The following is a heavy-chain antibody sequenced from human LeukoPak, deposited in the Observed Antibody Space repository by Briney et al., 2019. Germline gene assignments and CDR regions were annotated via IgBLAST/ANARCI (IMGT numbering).Heavy chain of an antibody. CDR3: ARSGAAYNWNDPLYMDV. V-gene: IGHV3-23*01. Sequence: GRSLRLSCAASGFTFSSYAMSWVRQAPGKGLEWVSAISGSGGSTYYADSVKGRFTISRDNSKNTLYLQMNSLRAEDTAVYYCARSGAAYNWNDPLYMDVWGKGTTVTVSS. D-gene: IGHD1-20*01. CDR2: ISGSGGST. J-gene: IGHJ6*03. CDR1: GFTFSSYA.